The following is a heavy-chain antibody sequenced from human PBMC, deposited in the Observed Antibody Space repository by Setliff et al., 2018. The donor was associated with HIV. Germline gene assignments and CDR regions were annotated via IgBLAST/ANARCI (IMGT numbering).Heavy chain of an antibody. V-gene: IGHV1-69*10. CDR3: ARGPLYGYDRGYFDY. CDR2: IIPIAGVP. J-gene: IGHJ4*02. D-gene: IGHD5-12*01. Sequence: SVKVSCKTSGGTFNTYGMHWVRQAPGQGLEWLGGIIPIAGVPTYAQKFKDRVTITADESTTTAFLEMSSLRSDDTALYYCARGPLYGYDRGYFDYWGQGTLVTVSS. CDR1: GGTFNTYG.